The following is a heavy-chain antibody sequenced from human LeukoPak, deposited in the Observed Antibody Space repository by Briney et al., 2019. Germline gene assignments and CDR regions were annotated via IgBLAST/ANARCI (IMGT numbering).Heavy chain of an antibody. J-gene: IGHJ1*01. CDR2: ISAYSGNT. CDR3: TRGSSSQYFQH. D-gene: IGHD6-6*01. CDR1: NYTFTNYP. V-gene: IGHV1-18*01. Sequence: APVKVSCKASNYTFTNYPISWVRQAPGQGPEWMGWISAYSGNTNYAQKVQGRVTMTTDTSTNTAYMELASLRPDDTAIYYCTRGSSSQYFQHWGQGTLVTVSS.